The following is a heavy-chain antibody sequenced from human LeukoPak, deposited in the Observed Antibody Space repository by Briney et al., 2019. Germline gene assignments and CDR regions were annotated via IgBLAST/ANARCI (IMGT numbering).Heavy chain of an antibody. CDR2: ISSSSSYT. J-gene: IGHJ4*02. D-gene: IGHD3-22*01. Sequence: GGSLRLSCAASGFTFSDYYMSWICQAPGKGLEWVSYISSSSSYTNYADSVKGRFTISRDNAKNSLYLQMNSLRAEDTAVYYCARDPGYDYDSSGYPRHDYWGQGTLVTVSS. CDR1: GFTFSDYY. V-gene: IGHV3-11*06. CDR3: ARDPGYDYDSSGYPRHDY.